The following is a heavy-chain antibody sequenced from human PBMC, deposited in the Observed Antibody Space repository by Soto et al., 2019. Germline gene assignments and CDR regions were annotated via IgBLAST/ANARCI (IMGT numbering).Heavy chain of an antibody. CDR2: IYTDGSP. J-gene: IGHJ3*02. CDR3: TRDMVRGVSAFDI. D-gene: IGHD3-10*01. Sequence: VQLVETGGALIQPGGSLRLSCAASGFTVSNNFMSWVRQAPGKALEWVSVIYTDGSPYYTDSVRGRFTISRDDSQNTVFPQMNNLRVEDTAVYYCTRDMVRGVSAFDICGQGTTVTVSS. V-gene: IGHV3-53*02. CDR1: GFTVSNNF.